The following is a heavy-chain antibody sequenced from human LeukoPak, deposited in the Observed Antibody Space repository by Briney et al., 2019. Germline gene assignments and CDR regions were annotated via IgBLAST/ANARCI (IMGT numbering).Heavy chain of an antibody. CDR3: ARDSDGSGSF. J-gene: IGHJ4*02. CDR1: GFTFSSYA. V-gene: IGHV3-21*01. Sequence: GGSLRLSCAASGFTFSSYAMHWVRQAPGKGLEWVSSISSSSSYIYYADSVKGRFTISRDNAKNSLYLQMNSLRAEDTAVYYCARDSDGSGSFWGQGTLVTVSS. CDR2: ISSSSSYI. D-gene: IGHD3-10*01.